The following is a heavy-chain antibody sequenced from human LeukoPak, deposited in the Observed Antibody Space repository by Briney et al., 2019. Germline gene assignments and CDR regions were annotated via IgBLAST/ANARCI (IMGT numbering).Heavy chain of an antibody. V-gene: IGHV3-7*03. Sequence: GGSLRLSCAASGFIFSNYWMTWVRQTPEKGLEWVANIKSDGSEQYYVDSVKGRFSVSRDNSKNTVYLQMNSLRAEDTAVYYCAKDREYDDSCDYSGWGQGTLVTVSS. J-gene: IGHJ4*02. D-gene: IGHD3-22*01. CDR1: GFIFSNYW. CDR3: AKDREYDDSCDYSG. CDR2: IKSDGSEQ.